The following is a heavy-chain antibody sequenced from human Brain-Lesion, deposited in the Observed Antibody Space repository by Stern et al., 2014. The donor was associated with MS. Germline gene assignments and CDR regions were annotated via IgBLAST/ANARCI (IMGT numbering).Heavy chain of an antibody. CDR2: ITPTTGGQ. D-gene: IGHD3-3*01. J-gene: IGHJ6*02. CDR1: GYIFTGYY. V-gene: IGHV1-2*02. Sequence: QVQLVQSGAEVKKPGASVKVSCKTSGYIFTGYYIHWVRQAPGQGLEWMAWITPTTGGQQHAHKFQGRVSMSRDTSISTAYVELSSLTSDDTAVYYCARDQRGITIFGVVTDYYYLGMDVWGQGTTVTVSS. CDR3: ARDQRGITIFGVVTDYYYLGMDV.